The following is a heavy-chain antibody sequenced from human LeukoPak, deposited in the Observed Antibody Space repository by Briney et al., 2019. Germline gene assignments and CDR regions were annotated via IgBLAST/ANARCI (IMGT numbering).Heavy chain of an antibody. D-gene: IGHD2/OR15-2a*01. V-gene: IGHV4-4*07. CDR2: IYTSGST. CDR3: ARDPRSIRSGAFDI. J-gene: IGHJ3*02. CDR1: GGSISSYY. Sequence: PSETLSLTCTVSGGSISSYYWSWIRQPAGKGLEWIGRIYTSGSTNYNPSLKSRVTMSVDTSKNQFSLKLSSVTAADTAVYYCARDPRSIRSGAFDIWGQGTMVTVSS.